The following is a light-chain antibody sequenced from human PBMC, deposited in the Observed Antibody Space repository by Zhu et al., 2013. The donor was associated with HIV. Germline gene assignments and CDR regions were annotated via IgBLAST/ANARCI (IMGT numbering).Light chain of an antibody. J-gene: IGKJ4*01. Sequence: ENVLTQSPGTLSLSPGDRATLSCRATQSVSTRSVAWYQQKPGQAPRLLIYDALTRARGIPERFIGSGSEADFTLTITRLEPEDFAVYYCQQYGSSPLTFGG. CDR1: QSVSTRS. CDR2: DAL. V-gene: IGKV3-20*01. CDR3: QQYGSSPLT.